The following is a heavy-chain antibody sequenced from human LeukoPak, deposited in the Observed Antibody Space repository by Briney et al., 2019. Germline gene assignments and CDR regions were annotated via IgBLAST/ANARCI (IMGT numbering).Heavy chain of an antibody. D-gene: IGHD3-22*01. CDR3: ARPYYYDSRIDP. Sequence: SQTLSLTCTVSGGSISSGDYYWSWIRQPPGKGLEWIAYMYYSGSTYYNPSLKSRVTMSADTSKNQLSLKLSSVTASDTAVYYCARPYYYDSRIDPWCQGILDTVSS. J-gene: IGHJ5*02. CDR1: GGSISSGDYY. V-gene: IGHV4-30-4*01. CDR2: MYYSGST.